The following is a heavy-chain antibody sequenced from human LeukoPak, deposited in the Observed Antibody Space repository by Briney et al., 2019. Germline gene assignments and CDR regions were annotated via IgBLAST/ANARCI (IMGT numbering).Heavy chain of an antibody. CDR1: GGSFSGYY. CDR3: ARDRLFLKV. CDR2: INHSGST. Sequence: PSETLSLTCAVYGGSFSGYYWSWIRQPPGKGLEWIGEINHSGSTNYNPSLKSRVTISVDTSKNQFSLKLSSVTAADTAVYYCARDRLFLKVWGQGTLVTVSS. V-gene: IGHV4-34*01. J-gene: IGHJ4*02. D-gene: IGHD2-21*01.